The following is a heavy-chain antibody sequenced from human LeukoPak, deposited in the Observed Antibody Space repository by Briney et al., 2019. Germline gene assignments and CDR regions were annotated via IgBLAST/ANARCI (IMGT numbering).Heavy chain of an antibody. D-gene: IGHD5-24*01. V-gene: IGHV3-48*04. CDR2: INSGSYSI. Sequence: GGSLRLSCAASGFTFTKYSMNWVRQAPGKGLEWVSYINSGSYSIYYADSVKGRFTISRDNAKDLVYLQMNSLRAEDTAVHYCARDLGGYNFDYWGQGTLVTVSS. CDR1: GFTFTKYS. CDR3: ARDLGGYNFDY. J-gene: IGHJ4*02.